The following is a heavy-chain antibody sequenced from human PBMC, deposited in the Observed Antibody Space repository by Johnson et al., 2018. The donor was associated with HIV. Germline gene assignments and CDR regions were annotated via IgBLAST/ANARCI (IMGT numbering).Heavy chain of an antibody. CDR1: GFTFSSYA. V-gene: IGHV3-30-3*01. D-gene: IGHD3-3*02. J-gene: IGHJ3*02. Sequence: QVQLVESGGGLVQPGGSLRLSCAASGFTFSSYAMHWVRQAPGKGLEWVAVISYDGSNKYYADSVKGRFTISRDNSKNTLYLQMNSLRAEDTAVYFCARAHLIFPKNPFDIWGQGTMVTGSS. CDR2: ISYDGSNK. CDR3: ARAHLIFPKNPFDI.